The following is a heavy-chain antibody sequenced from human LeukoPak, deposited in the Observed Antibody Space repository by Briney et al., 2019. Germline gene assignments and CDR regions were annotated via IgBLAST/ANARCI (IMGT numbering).Heavy chain of an antibody. CDR1: GFTFNSYA. CDR2: ISGSGGST. V-gene: IGHV3-23*01. D-gene: IGHD2-15*01. Sequence: GGSLRLSCAASGFTFNSYAMSWVRQAPGKGLEWVSAISGSGGSTYYADSVKGRFTISRDNSKNTLYLQMNSLRAEDTAVYYCAKAKKYCSGGSCYYFDYWGQGTLVTVSS. CDR3: AKAKKYCSGGSCYYFDY. J-gene: IGHJ4*02.